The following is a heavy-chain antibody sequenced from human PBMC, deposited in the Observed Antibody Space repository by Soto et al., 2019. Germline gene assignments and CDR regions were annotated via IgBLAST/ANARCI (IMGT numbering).Heavy chain of an antibody. CDR3: ARGVGSSPPRY. V-gene: IGHV4-34*01. CDR2: INHSGNT. J-gene: IGHJ4*02. Sequence: PSETLSLTCAVDGGSVSGYYWTWIRQPPGKGLEWIGEINHSGNTNYNPSLESRVTMSVDTSKNHFSLKVTSVSAADTAVYYCARGVGSSPPRYWGRGTLVTVSS. D-gene: IGHD1-26*01. CDR1: GGSVSGYY.